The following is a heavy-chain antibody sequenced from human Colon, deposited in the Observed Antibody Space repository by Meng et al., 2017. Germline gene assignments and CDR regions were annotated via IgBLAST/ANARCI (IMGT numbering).Heavy chain of an antibody. J-gene: IGHJ2*01. CDR2: ISDGGIDT. D-gene: IGHD6-13*01. CDR3: ARRIEAVGIRCFDL. V-gene: IGHV3-23*01. Sequence: EVQLLESGGGLVQPVGSLRLSCAASGFTFSRYARSWVRQAPGKGLEWVSAISDGGIDTFYADSVKGRFTISRDNSRKALYLQVDSLRVEDTALYYCARRIEAVGIRCFDLWGRGTLVTVSS. CDR1: GFTFSRYA.